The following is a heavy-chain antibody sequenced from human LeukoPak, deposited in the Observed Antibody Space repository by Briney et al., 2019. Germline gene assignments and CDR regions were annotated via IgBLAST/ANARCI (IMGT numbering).Heavy chain of an antibody. Sequence: PGGSLRLSCAASGFTFSDYAMHWVRQAPGKGLEYDSAISHNGGSTYYAHSVKGRFTISRDNSKNTLYLQLGSLRDEDMAVYYCARERRFCTSTSCYCFFDYWGQGTLVTVSS. CDR3: ARERRFCTSTSCYCFFDY. J-gene: IGHJ4*02. D-gene: IGHD2-2*01. CDR1: GFTFSDYA. CDR2: ISHNGGST. V-gene: IGHV3-64*01.